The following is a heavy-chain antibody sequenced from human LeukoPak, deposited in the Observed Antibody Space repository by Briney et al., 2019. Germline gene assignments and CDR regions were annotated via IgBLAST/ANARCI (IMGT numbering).Heavy chain of an antibody. J-gene: IGHJ3*02. CDR3: ARDRVVVIAIAPEGGDAFDI. V-gene: IGHV3-21*01. CDR1: GFTFSSYS. D-gene: IGHD2-21*01. Sequence: GGSLRLSCAASGFTFSSYSMNWVRQAPGKGLEWVSSISSSSSYIYYADSVKGRFTISRDNAKNSLYLQMNSLRAEDTAVYYCARDRVVVIAIAPEGGDAFDIWGQGTMVTVSS. CDR2: ISSSSSYI.